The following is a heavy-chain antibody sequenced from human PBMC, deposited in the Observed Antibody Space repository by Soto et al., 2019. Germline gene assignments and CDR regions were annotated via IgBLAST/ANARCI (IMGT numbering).Heavy chain of an antibody. CDR1: GFTFGSYS. D-gene: IGHD3-9*01. CDR3: ARKEEYYDILTGYYNDHELNVFDI. Sequence: PGGSLRLSCAASGFTFGSYSMNCFRQAPGKGLEWVSSISSSSSYIYYADSVKGRFTISRDNAKNSLYLQMNSLRAEDTAVYYCARKEEYYDILTGYYNDHELNVFDIWSQGTMVIVS. CDR2: ISSSSSYI. V-gene: IGHV3-21*01. J-gene: IGHJ3*02.